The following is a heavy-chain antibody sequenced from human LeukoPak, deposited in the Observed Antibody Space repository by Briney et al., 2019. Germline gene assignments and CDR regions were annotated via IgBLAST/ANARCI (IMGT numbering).Heavy chain of an antibody. Sequence: GGSLRLSCAASGFTFDYSAMHWVRQAPGKGLEWVSGISWNSGSIGYADSVKGRFTISRDNAKNSLYLQMNSLRAEDMALYYCAKAKGIAVAESFDYWGQGTMVTVSS. V-gene: IGHV3-9*03. D-gene: IGHD6-19*01. J-gene: IGHJ4*02. CDR1: GFTFDYSA. CDR2: ISWNSGSI. CDR3: AKAKGIAVAESFDY.